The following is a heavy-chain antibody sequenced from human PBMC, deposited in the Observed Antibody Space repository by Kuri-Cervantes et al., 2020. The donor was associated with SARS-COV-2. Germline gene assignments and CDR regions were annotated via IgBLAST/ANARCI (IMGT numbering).Heavy chain of an antibody. CDR2: ISYDGSNK. CDR3: ARDGGYCTLTTCYSYWYFDL. V-gene: IGHV3-30-3*01. CDR1: GFTFSSYA. Sequence: GGSLRLSCAASGFTFSSYAMHWVRQAPGKGLEWVAVISYDGSNKYYADSVKGRFTISRDNSKNTLYPQMNSLRAEDTAVYYCARDGGYCTLTTCYSYWYFDLWGRGTLVTVSS. D-gene: IGHD2-2*01. J-gene: IGHJ2*01.